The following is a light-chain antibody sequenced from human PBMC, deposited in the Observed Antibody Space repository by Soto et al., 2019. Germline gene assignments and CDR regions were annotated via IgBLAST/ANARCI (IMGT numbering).Light chain of an antibody. V-gene: IGKV1-39*01. CDR1: QTISSY. Sequence: DLQMTQSPSSLSASVGDRVTISCRASQTISSYLHWYQHKPGRVPRLLISDVSTLQSGVPGRFRGSGSETKFTLTITYVQPEDVATYCCPQGYRIHALTFGTGTKLELK. CDR3: PQGYRIHALT. J-gene: IGKJ4*01. CDR2: DVS.